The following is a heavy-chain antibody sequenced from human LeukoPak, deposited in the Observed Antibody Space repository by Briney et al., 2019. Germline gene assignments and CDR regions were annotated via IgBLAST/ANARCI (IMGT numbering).Heavy chain of an antibody. CDR1: GGSISSYY. CDR2: ISDIGSI. V-gene: IGHV4-59*08. Sequence: SETLSLTCTVSGGSISSYYWSWIRQPPGKGLEWIAYISDIGSINYNPSLKSRVTISVDTSKNQFSLKLSSVTAADTAVYYCARHLSGSYYFDYWYFDLWGRGTLVTVSS. CDR3: ARHLSGSYYFDYWYFDL. D-gene: IGHD1-26*01. J-gene: IGHJ2*01.